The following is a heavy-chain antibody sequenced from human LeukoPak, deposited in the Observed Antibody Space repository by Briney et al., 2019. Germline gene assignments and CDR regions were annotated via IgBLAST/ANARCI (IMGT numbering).Heavy chain of an antibody. V-gene: IGHV1-46*01. CDR2: INPSGGST. Sequence: ASVKVSCKASGYTFLNYYMHWVRQAPGQGLEWMGIINPSGGSTTYAQKIQGRVTLTRDTSTSTVYMELSSVRSEDTSVYYCAREGYGSGRRLGMDVWGQGTTVTVSS. CDR3: AREGYGSGRRLGMDV. J-gene: IGHJ6*02. CDR1: GYTFLNYY. D-gene: IGHD3-10*01.